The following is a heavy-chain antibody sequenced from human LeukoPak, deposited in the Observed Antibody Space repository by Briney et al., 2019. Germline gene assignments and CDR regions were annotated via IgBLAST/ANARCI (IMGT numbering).Heavy chain of an antibody. J-gene: IGHJ4*02. CDR3: VRRTASDF. CDR2: VGGGGDYT. CDR1: GFTFTSYV. D-gene: IGHD2-21*02. Sequence: GGYLRLSCAASGFTFTSYVMSWVRQAPGKGLEWVASVGGGGDYTYYSDSVKGRFTISRDNSENTAYLQMKSLRAEDTAVYYCVRRTASDFWGQGALVTVSS. V-gene: IGHV3-23*01.